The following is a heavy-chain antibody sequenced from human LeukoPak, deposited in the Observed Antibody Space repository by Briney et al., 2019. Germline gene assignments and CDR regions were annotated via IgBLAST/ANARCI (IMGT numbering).Heavy chain of an antibody. D-gene: IGHD2-2*01. CDR3: ANAGRDSTSTISCGMDV. CDR2: ISHDGHTI. V-gene: IGHV3-30*18. CDR1: GITFSTYG. J-gene: IGHJ6*02. Sequence: PGGSLRLSCAASGITFSTYGMYWVRQAPGKGLEWLAVISHDGHTIYYADSVKGRFTISRDNSKNTLYLQMNSLRAEDTAVYYCANAGRDSTSTISCGMDVWGQGTTVTVSS.